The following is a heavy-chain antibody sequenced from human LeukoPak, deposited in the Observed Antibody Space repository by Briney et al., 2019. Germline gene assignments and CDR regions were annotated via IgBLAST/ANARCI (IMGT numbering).Heavy chain of an antibody. J-gene: IGHJ4*02. CDR1: GFTFSSYG. V-gene: IGHV3-23*01. Sequence: GGSLRLSCAASGFTFSSYGMSWVRQAPGKGLEWVSGISGSGGSTSYADSVKVRFTISRDDSKNTLYLQMNSLRAGDTAIYYCAKGSSSSWSSYTDYWGQGTLVTVSS. CDR3: AKGSSSSWSSYTDY. D-gene: IGHD6-13*01. CDR2: ISGSGGST.